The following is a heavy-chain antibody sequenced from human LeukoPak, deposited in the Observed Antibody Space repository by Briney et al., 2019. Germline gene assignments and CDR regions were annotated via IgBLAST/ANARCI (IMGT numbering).Heavy chain of an antibody. CDR1: GGSFSGYY. CDR2: INHSGST. J-gene: IGHJ6*03. D-gene: IGHD3-9*01. Sequence: SETLSLTCAVYGGSFSGYYWSWIRQPPGKGLEWIGEINHSGSTNYNPSLKSRVTISVDTSKNQFSLKLSSVTAADTAVYYCARAGSQLRYFPLNYYMDVWGKGTTVTISS. V-gene: IGHV4-34*01. CDR3: ARAGSQLRYFPLNYYMDV.